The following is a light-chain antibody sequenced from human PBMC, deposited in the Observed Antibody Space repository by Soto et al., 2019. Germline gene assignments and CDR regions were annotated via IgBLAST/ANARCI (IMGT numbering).Light chain of an antibody. J-gene: IGKJ1*01. Sequence: EFVLTQSPGTLSLTPGERATLSCRASQTVRNNYLAWYQQKPGRSPRLLIYGASTRAIGIPARFSGSGSGTEFTLTISSLQSEDFAVYYCLQYNNWWTFGQGTKVDIK. CDR2: GAS. CDR1: QTVRNN. CDR3: LQYNNWWT. V-gene: IGKV3-15*01.